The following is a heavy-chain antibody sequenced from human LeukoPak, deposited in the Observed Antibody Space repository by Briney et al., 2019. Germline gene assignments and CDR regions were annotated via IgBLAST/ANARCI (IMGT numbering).Heavy chain of an antibody. Sequence: PGGSLRLSCAASGFTFISYAMSWVRQAPGKGLEWVSSISGSGGSSTYYAHSVKVRFTLSRDNSKNTLYLQMNSLRAEDTAVYYCAKATCSGASCYRFGYWGQGTLVTVSS. CDR1: GFTFISYA. J-gene: IGHJ4*02. V-gene: IGHV3-23*01. D-gene: IGHD2-15*01. CDR3: AKATCSGASCYRFGY. CDR2: ISGSGGSST.